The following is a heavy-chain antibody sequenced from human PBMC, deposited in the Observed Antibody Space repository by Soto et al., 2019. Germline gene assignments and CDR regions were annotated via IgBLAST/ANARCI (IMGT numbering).Heavy chain of an antibody. CDR3: ARVPGIAAAGTPYYYYGMDV. CDR2: IYSGGST. J-gene: IGHJ6*02. V-gene: IGHV3-53*01. Sequence: PGGSLRLSCAASGFTVSSNYMNWVRQAPGKGLEWVSVIYSGGSTYYADSVKGRFTMSRDNSKNTLYLQMNSLRAEDTAVYYCARVPGIAAAGTPYYYYGMDVWGQGTTVTVSS. CDR1: GFTVSSNY. D-gene: IGHD6-13*01.